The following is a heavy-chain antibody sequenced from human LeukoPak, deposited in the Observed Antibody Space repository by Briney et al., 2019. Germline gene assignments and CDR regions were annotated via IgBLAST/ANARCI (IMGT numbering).Heavy chain of an antibody. CDR3: AKSVVVITFRFDD. J-gene: IGHJ4*02. CDR2: IKDDGSEK. Sequence: GGSLRLSCAASGFTFSSYWMSWVRQAPGKGLEWVANIKDDGSEKYYVDSVKGRFTISRDDAKNSLYLQMNSLRAEDTAVYYCAKSVVVITFRFDDWGQGALVTVSS. D-gene: IGHD2-15*01. V-gene: IGHV3-7*03. CDR1: GFTFSSYW.